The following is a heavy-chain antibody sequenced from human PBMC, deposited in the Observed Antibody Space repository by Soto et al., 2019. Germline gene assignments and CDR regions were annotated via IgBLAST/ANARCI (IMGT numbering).Heavy chain of an antibody. CDR2: VQSSGIT. V-gene: IGHV4-61*01. CDR1: GASVSNIIHY. J-gene: IGHJ4*02. CDR3: ARGRGYETLY. D-gene: IGHD3-3*01. Sequence: QVQLQESGPGLVKPSETLSLTCSVSGASVSNIIHYWSWIRQPPGKGLEWIGCVQSSGITNYSPPLMSRVTISLDTSKNQFSLRLDSLTAADTAVYYCARGRGYETLYWGQGILVTVSS.